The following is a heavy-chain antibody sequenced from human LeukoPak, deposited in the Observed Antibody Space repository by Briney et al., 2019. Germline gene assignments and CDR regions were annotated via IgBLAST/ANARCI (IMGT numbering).Heavy chain of an antibody. CDR3: ARDSRPQWLATGPVDH. J-gene: IGHJ4*02. CDR2: INPSDEST. Sequence: GASVKVSCKASGYTFTSYSLHWVRQAPGQGLEWMGIINPSDESTTYAQKFRGRVTMTRDTSTNTVYIELTSLRSEDTAMFYCARDSRPQWLATGPVDHWGQGTRVTVSS. D-gene: IGHD6-19*01. V-gene: IGHV1-46*01. CDR1: GYTFTSYS.